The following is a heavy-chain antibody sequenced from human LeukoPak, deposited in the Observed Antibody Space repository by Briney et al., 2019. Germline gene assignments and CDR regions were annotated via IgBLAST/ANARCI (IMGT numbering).Heavy chain of an antibody. CDR3: ARSWFGETYFFDY. J-gene: IGHJ4*02. CDR2: ISTNSTTI. V-gene: IGHV3-48*01. D-gene: IGHD3-10*01. CDR1: GFTFSSYS. Sequence: PGGSLRLSCAASGFTFSSYSMNWVRQPPGPGLDLVSYISTNSTTIYYADSVKGRFTISSDNAKNSLYLQMNSLRAEDTAVYYCARSWFGETYFFDYWGQGTLVTVSS.